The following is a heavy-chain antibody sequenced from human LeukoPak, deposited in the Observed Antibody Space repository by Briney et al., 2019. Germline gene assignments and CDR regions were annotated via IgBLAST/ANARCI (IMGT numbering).Heavy chain of an antibody. J-gene: IGHJ6*02. CDR1: GYTFTSYG. Sequence: ASVEVSCKASGYTFTSYGISWVRQAPGQGLEWMGWISAYNGNTNYAQKLQGRVTMTTDTSTSTAYMELRSLRSDDTAVYYCARELMGYSSSWYFYYYYYGMDVWGQGTTVTVSS. CDR3: ARELMGYSSSWYFYYYYYGMDV. D-gene: IGHD6-13*01. V-gene: IGHV1-18*01. CDR2: ISAYNGNT.